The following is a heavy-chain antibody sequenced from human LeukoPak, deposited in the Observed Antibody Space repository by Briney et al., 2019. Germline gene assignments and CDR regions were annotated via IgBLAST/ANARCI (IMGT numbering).Heavy chain of an antibody. CDR1: GFSFSSYA. D-gene: IGHD6-19*01. Sequence: GGSLRLSCAASGFSFSSYAMSWVRQAPGKGLEWVSSTSGSGDNTYYAESVKGRFTISRDNSKNTLFLQMNSLRAGDTAVFYCAKRSGYTTGWFFDFWGQGTLVTVSS. CDR2: TSGSGDNT. V-gene: IGHV3-23*01. CDR3: AKRSGYTTGWFFDF. J-gene: IGHJ4*02.